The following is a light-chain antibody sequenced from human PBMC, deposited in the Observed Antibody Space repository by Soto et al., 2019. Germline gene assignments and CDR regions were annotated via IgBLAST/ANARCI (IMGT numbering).Light chain of an antibody. CDR2: YDD. Sequence: QSVLTQPPSVSAAPRQRVTISCFGSSSNVGNNAVSWYQQLPGKAPKLLIYYDDLLPSGVSDRFSGSKSGTSASLAISGLQSEDEADYYCAAWDDSLNRAVFGGGTQLTVL. J-gene: IGLJ7*01. V-gene: IGLV1-36*01. CDR1: SSNVGNNA. CDR3: AAWDDSLNRAV.